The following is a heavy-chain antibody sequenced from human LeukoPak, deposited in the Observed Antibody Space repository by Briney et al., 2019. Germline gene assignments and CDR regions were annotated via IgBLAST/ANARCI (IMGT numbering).Heavy chain of an antibody. D-gene: IGHD6-19*01. CDR3: AKESVAGPQYYYYYGMDV. CDR2: ITGNSDNT. CDR1: AFTFSTYS. V-gene: IGHV3-23*01. J-gene: IGHJ6*02. Sequence: GRSLRLSCAAAAFTFSTYSMSCVRQAPGNGLEWVSLITGNSDNTYSAASMKGRFTISRDNSKNTLELQINSLRAEDTAIYYCAKESVAGPQYYYYYGMDVWGQGTTVTVSS.